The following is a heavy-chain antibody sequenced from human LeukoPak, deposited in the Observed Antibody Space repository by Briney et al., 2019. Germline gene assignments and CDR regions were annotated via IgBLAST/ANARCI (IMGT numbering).Heavy chain of an antibody. J-gene: IGHJ3*02. D-gene: IGHD2-21*02. Sequence: ISYSGSTKYKPSLKRRLTISGDVSKNQFSLKLTSVTAADTAVYYCARDVVLTSSPDAFDIWGQGTMVTVSS. CDR2: ISYSGST. V-gene: IGHV4-31*02. CDR3: ARDVVLTSSPDAFDI.